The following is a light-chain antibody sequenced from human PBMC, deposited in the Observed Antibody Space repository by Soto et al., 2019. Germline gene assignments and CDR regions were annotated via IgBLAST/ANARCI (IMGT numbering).Light chain of an antibody. Sequence: DIVLTQSPDSLAVSLGERATINCKSSQSVLYSSDNKNYLAWYQQKPGQPPKLLIYWASTRESGVPDRFSGSGSGTDFTLTISSLQAEDVAIDYCHQYYSPPQTFGQGTKVEIK. CDR3: HQYYSPPQT. V-gene: IGKV4-1*01. J-gene: IGKJ1*01. CDR2: WAS. CDR1: QSVLYSSDNKNY.